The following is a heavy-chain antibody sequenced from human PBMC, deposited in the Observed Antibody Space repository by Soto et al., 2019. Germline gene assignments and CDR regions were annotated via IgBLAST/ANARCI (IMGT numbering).Heavy chain of an antibody. Sequence: ASVKVSCKASGYTFTSYGISWVRQAPGQGLEWMGWISAYNGNTNYAQKLQGRVTMTTDTSTSTAYMELRSLRSDDTAVYSCARGIRYGDYRNCFDPWGQGTLVTVSS. J-gene: IGHJ5*02. D-gene: IGHD4-17*01. V-gene: IGHV1-18*04. CDR2: ISAYNGNT. CDR3: ARGIRYGDYRNCFDP. CDR1: GYTFTSYG.